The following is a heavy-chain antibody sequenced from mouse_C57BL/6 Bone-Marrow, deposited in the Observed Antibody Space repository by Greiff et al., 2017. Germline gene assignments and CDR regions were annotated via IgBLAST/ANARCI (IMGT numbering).Heavy chain of an antibody. CDR3: ANIYYYGSSYFYYAMDY. D-gene: IGHD1-1*01. V-gene: IGHV1-64*01. CDR1: GYTFTSYW. CDR2: IHPNSGST. J-gene: IGHJ4*01. Sequence: QVQLQQPGAELVKPGASVKLSCKAFGYTFTSYWMHWVKQRPGQGLEWIGMIHPNSGSTNYNEKFKSKATLTVDKSSSTAYMQLSSLTSEDSAVYYCANIYYYGSSYFYYAMDYWGQGTSVTVSS.